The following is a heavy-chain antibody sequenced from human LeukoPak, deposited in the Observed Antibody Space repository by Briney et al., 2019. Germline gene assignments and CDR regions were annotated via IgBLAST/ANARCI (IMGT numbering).Heavy chain of an antibody. CDR2: IHSDGSST. CDR1: GFTFSTYW. CDR3: VRGPITGTANAFDI. J-gene: IGHJ3*02. V-gene: IGHV3-74*01. D-gene: IGHD1-20*01. Sequence: GGSLRLSCAASGFTFSTYWMHWVRQVPGKGLVWVSHIHSDGSSTFYADSVKGRFTISRDNAKNTLYLQLNSLRAEDTAVYYCVRGPITGTANAFDIWGQGTMVTVSS.